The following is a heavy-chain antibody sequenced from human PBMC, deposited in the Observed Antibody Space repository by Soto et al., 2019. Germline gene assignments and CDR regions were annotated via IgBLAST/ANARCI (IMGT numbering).Heavy chain of an antibody. V-gene: IGHV1-69*01. CDR3: ARGLRAARPLDY. D-gene: IGHD6-6*01. J-gene: IGHJ4*02. CDR1: GGTFSSYA. Sequence: QVQLVQSGAEVKKPGSSVKVSCKASGGTFSSYAISWVRQAPGQGLEWMGGIIPIFGTANYEQKFQGRVTITADESTRPAYMELSSLRSEDTAVYYCARGLRAARPLDYWGQGTLVTVSS. CDR2: IIPIFGTA.